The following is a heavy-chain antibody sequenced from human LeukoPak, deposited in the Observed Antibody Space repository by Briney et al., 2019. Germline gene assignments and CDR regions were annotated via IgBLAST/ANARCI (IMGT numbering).Heavy chain of an antibody. CDR3: ARGRKYTSGYRVTELGSGYSDY. CDR1: GGSLSGFY. D-gene: IGHD5-18*01. V-gene: IGHV4-34*01. CDR2: INQSGST. Sequence: PSETLSLTCAVYGGSLSGFYWSWIRQSPGRGLEWIGEINQSGSTNYNPSLKSRVTISVDASKNQFSLKLSSVTAADTAVYYCARGRKYTSGYRVTELGSGYSDYWGQGTLVTVSS. J-gene: IGHJ4*02.